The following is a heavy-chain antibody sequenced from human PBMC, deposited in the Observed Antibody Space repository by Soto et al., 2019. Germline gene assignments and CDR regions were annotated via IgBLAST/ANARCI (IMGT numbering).Heavy chain of an antibody. CDR3: ARDQYYYDTSGYYSDKWFDP. CDR2: IYYSGST. Sequence: SETLSLTCTVSGGSISSGDYYWSWIRQPPGKGLEWIGYIYYSGSTYYNPSLKSRVTISVDTSKNQFSLKLSSVTAADTAVYYCARDQYYYDTSGYYSDKWFDPWGQGTLVTVSS. V-gene: IGHV4-30-4*01. J-gene: IGHJ5*02. CDR1: GGSISSGDYY. D-gene: IGHD3-22*01.